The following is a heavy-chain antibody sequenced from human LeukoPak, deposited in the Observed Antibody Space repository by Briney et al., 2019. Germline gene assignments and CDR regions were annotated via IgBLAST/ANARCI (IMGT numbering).Heavy chain of an antibody. Sequence: SETLSLTCTVSGYSISSGYYWGWSRQPPGKGVEWSGSIHHSGSTYYNPSLKSRVTISVDTSKNQFSLMLSSVTAADTAVYYCARTEYSSSPYYYYYMDVWRKGTTVTVSS. CDR1: GYSISSGYY. J-gene: IGHJ6*03. D-gene: IGHD6-6*01. CDR3: ARTEYSSSPYYYYYMDV. V-gene: IGHV4-38-2*02. CDR2: IHHSGST.